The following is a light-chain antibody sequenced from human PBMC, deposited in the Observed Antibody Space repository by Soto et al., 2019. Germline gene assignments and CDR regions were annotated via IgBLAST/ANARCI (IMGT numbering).Light chain of an antibody. CDR2: GAS. CDR1: QSINSN. V-gene: IGKV3-15*01. Sequence: EIVMTQSPATLSVSPGERATLSCRASQSINSNLAWYQQKPGQAPRLLIYGASTRATAIPARFSGSGSGTEFTLTISSLQSEDFAVYYCHQYNDWPPKFSFGQGTKLEIK. J-gene: IGKJ2*01. CDR3: HQYNDWPPKFS.